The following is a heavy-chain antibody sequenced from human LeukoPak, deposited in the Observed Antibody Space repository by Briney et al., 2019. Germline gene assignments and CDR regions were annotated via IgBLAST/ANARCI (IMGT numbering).Heavy chain of an antibody. J-gene: IGHJ6*03. CDR3: ARAGYFDWSLYYYYYMDV. V-gene: IGHV3-11*04. CDR1: GFTFSDYY. D-gene: IGHD3-9*01. Sequence: GGSLRLSCAASGFTFSDYYMSWIRQAPGKALEWVSYVSSGSSTIYYADSVKGRFTISRDNAKNSLYLQMNSLRAEDTAVYYCARAGYFDWSLYYYYYMDVWGKGTTVTVSS. CDR2: VSSGSSTI.